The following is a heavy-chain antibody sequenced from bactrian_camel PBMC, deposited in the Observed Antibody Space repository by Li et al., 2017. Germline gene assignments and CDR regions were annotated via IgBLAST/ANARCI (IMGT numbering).Heavy chain of an antibody. CDR1: GFTFSRYA. J-gene: IGHJ4*01. D-gene: IGHD5*01. CDR3: AAPYGGAWPGYKSNLKY. CDR2: INSGGTST. V-gene: IGHV3S31*01. Sequence: DVQLVESGGGLVQPGGSLRLSCAASGFTFSRYAMSWVRQAPGKGPEWVSLINSGGTSTYYADSVKGRFTISQDNAKDTVYLQMNSLKPEDTAVYFCAAPYGGAWPGYKSNLKYWGQGTQVTVS.